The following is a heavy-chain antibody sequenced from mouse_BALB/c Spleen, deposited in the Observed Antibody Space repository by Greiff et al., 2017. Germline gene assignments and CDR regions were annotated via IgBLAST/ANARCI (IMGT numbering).Heavy chain of an antibody. V-gene: IGHV1-7*01. J-gene: IGHJ3*01. CDR3: ARRGNPSFAY. Sequence: QVQLKQSGAELAKPGASVKMSCKASGYTFTSYWMHWVKQRPGQGLEWIGYINPSTGYTEYNQKFKDKATLTADKSSSTAYMQLSSLTSEDSAVYYCARRGNPSFAYWGQGTLVTVSA. CDR2: INPSTGYT. CDR1: GYTFTSYW. D-gene: IGHD2-1*01.